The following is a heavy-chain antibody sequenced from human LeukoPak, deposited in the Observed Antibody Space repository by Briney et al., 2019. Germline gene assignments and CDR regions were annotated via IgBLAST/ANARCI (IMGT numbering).Heavy chain of an antibody. J-gene: IGHJ4*02. CDR3: ARLRSTIAARPFDY. CDR1: GYSISSGYY. CDR2: IYQSGST. V-gene: IGHV4-38-2*01. D-gene: IGHD6-6*01. Sequence: SETLSLTCAVSGYSISSGYYWGWIRQPPGKGLEWIGSIYQSGSTYYNPSLKSRVTISVDTSKNQFSLKLSSVTAADTAVYYCARLRSTIAARPFDYWGQGTLVTVSS.